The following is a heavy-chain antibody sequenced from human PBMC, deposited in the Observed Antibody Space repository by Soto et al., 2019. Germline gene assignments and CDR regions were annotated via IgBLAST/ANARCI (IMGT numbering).Heavy chain of an antibody. CDR1: GYTFTGYY. CDR3: ARRQYNSRNYGMDV. D-gene: IGHD1-1*01. J-gene: IGHJ6*02. Sequence: ASVKVSCKASGYTFTGYYMHWVRQAPGQGLEWMGWINPNSGGTNYAQKFQGWVTMTRDTSISTAYLERSRLRSDDTAVYYCARRQYNSRNYGMDVWGQGTTVTVSS. V-gene: IGHV1-2*04. CDR2: INPNSGGT.